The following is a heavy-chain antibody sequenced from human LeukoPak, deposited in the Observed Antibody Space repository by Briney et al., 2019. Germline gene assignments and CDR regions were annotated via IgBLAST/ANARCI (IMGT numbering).Heavy chain of an antibody. V-gene: IGHV1-2*06. Sequence: ASVKVSCKASGYTFTGYYMHWVRQAPGQGLEWMGRINPNSGGTNYAQKFQGRVTITRDTSISTAYMELSRLRSDDTAVYYCARARGYSYGYVSDAFDIWGQGTMVTVSS. D-gene: IGHD5-18*01. CDR3: ARARGYSYGYVSDAFDI. CDR1: GYTFTGYY. J-gene: IGHJ3*02. CDR2: INPNSGGT.